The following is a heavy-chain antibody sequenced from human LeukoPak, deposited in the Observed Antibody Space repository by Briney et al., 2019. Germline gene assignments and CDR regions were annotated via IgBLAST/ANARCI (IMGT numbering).Heavy chain of an antibody. Sequence: ASVKVSCKASGYTFTGYYMHWVRQAPGQGLEWMGWINPNSGGTNYAQKFQGWVTMTRNTSISTAYMELSSLRSEDTAVYYCARGYWGAQRGAFDIWGQGTMVTVSS. CDR2: INPNSGGT. CDR1: GYTFTGYY. D-gene: IGHD1-26*01. CDR3: ARGYWGAQRGAFDI. J-gene: IGHJ3*02. V-gene: IGHV1-2*04.